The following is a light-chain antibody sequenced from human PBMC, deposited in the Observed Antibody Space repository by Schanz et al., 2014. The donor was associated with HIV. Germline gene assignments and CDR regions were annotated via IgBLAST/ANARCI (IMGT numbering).Light chain of an antibody. J-gene: IGLJ3*02. V-gene: IGLV1-44*01. CDR2: NSY. CDR1: SSSIGFNT. Sequence: QSVLTQPPSASGTPGQRVTISCSGSSSSIGFNTINWYQHLPGTAPKLIMYNSYHRPSGVPDRFSGSSSGTSASLAISGLQSEDEADYYCQSYDRILSHWVFGGGTKLTVL. CDR3: QSYDRILSHWV.